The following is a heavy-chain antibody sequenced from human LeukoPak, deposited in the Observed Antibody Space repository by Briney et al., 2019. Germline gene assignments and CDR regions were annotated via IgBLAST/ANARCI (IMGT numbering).Heavy chain of an antibody. D-gene: IGHD2-15*01. V-gene: IGHV3-23*01. J-gene: IGHJ4*02. Sequence: GGSLRLSCAASGFTFSTYAMSWVRQAPGKGLECVSAISGSDAGTYYADSVKGRFTIFRDNSKNTLYLQMNILRAEDTAMYYCAKAASGRCTGAICYALDYWGQGTLVTVSS. CDR2: ISGSDAGT. CDR3: AKAASGRCTGAICYALDY. CDR1: GFTFSTYA.